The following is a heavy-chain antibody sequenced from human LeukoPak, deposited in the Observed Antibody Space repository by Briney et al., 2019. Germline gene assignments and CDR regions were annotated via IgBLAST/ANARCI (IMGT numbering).Heavy chain of an antibody. CDR2: IDTSGST. CDR1: GGSISSYY. V-gene: IGHV4-4*07. Sequence: SETLSLTCTVSGGSISSYYWSWIRQPAGKGLEWIGRIDTSGSTNYNPSLESRVTIAVDTSKNQFSLKLSSVTAADTAVYYCARGLEWSGVSFDYWGQGTLVTVSS. D-gene: IGHD3-3*01. J-gene: IGHJ4*02. CDR3: ARGLEWSGVSFDY.